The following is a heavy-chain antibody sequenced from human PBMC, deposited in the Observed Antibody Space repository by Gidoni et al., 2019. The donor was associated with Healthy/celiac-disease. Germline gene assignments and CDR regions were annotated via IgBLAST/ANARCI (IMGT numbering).Heavy chain of an antibody. V-gene: IGHV3-30*03. CDR2: ISYDGSNK. J-gene: IGHJ4*02. Sequence: QVQLVESGGGVVQPGRSLSLSCAASGFTFSSYGMHWVRQAPGKGLEWVAVISYDGSNKYYADSVKGRFTIARENSKNTLYLQMNSLRAEDTAVYYCARSSSGWYYLDYWGQGTLVTVSS. D-gene: IGHD6-19*01. CDR3: ARSSSGWYYLDY. CDR1: GFTFSSYG.